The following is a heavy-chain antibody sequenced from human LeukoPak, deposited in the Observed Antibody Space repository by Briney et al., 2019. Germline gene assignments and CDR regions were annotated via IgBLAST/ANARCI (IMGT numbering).Heavy chain of an antibody. CDR3: ARAHHYDTSGYHHCLDY. J-gene: IGHJ4*02. D-gene: IGHD3-22*01. CDR2: ISSSGSNI. Sequence: GGSLTLSCVASEFTFSDYYMSWIRQAPGKGLEWVSYISSSGSNIDYADSVKGRFTISRDNAKNSLYLQMNSLRAEDTAVYYCARAHHYDTSGYHHCLDYWGQGTLVTVSS. CDR1: EFTFSDYY. V-gene: IGHV3-11*04.